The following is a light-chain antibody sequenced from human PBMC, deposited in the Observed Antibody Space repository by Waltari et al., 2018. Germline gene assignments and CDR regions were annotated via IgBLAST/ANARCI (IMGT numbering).Light chain of an antibody. V-gene: IGKV3-15*01. Sequence: EIVMPPSPATLSVSPGERATLSCRASQSVSSNLAWYQQKPGQAPRLLIYGASTRATGIPARFSGSGSGREFTLTISSLQSEDFAVYYCQQYNNWKFGQGTKVEIK. CDR2: GAS. CDR3: QQYNNWK. J-gene: IGKJ1*01. CDR1: QSVSSN.